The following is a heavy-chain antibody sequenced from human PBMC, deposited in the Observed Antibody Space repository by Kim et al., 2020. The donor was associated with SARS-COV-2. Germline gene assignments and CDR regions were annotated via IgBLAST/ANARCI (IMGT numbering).Heavy chain of an antibody. Sequence: ASVKVSCKASGYTFTSYDINGVRQATGQGLEWMGWMNPNSGNTGYAQKFQGRVTMTRNTSISKAYMELSSLIYEETAVYYCARRLGIAMIFSKCYYMDVWGKGTTATVSS. CDR1: GYTFTSYD. CDR2: MNPNSGNT. V-gene: IGHV1-8*01. J-gene: IGHJ6*03. D-gene: IGHD3-22*01. CDR3: ARRLGIAMIFSKCYYMDV.